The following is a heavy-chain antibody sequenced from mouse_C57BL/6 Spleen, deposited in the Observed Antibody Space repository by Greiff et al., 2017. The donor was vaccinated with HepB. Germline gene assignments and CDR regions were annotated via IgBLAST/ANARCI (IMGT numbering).Heavy chain of an antibody. Sequence: EVQLQQSGPELVKPGASVKISCKASGYTFTDYYMNWVKQSHGKSLEWIGDINPNNGGTSYNQKFKGKATLTVDKSSSTAYMELRSLTSEDSAVYYCARRLYSKGFACWGQGTLVTVSA. CDR3: ARRLYSKGFAC. D-gene: IGHD2-5*01. J-gene: IGHJ3*01. CDR2: INPNNGGT. CDR1: GYTFTDYY. V-gene: IGHV1-26*01.